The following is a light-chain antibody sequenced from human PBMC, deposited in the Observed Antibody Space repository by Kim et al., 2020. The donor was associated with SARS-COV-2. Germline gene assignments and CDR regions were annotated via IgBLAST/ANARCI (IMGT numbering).Light chain of an antibody. V-gene: IGKV3-15*01. CDR2: GAS. CDR1: QNIRSD. J-gene: IGKJ1*01. Sequence: EIVMTQSPATLSVSPGESATLSCRASQNIRSDLAWFQQKPGQAPRLLIYGASTRTTGIPARFSGSGSGTDFTLTISSLQSEDFAVYYCQQYTNWPRTFGQGTKVDIK. CDR3: QQYTNWPRT.